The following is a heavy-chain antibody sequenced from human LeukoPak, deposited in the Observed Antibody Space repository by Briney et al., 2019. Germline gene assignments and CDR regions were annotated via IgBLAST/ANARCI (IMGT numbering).Heavy chain of an antibody. Sequence: ASVKVSCKASGYTFTDYYMHWVRQAPGQGLEWMGRINPNSGGTNYAQKFQGRVTMTRDTSISTAYMELSRLRSDDTAVYYCARWDEHDAFDIWGQGTMVTVSS. CDR2: INPNSGGT. CDR1: GYTFTDYY. J-gene: IGHJ3*02. CDR3: ARWDEHDAFDI. V-gene: IGHV1-2*06. D-gene: IGHD1-26*01.